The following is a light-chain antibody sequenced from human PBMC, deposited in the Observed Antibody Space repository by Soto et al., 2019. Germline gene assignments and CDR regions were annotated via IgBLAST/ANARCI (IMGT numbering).Light chain of an antibody. V-gene: IGLV1-40*01. Sequence: QSVLTQPTSVSGAPGQRVTISCIGSSSNIGAGYDVHWYQQLPGTAPKLLIYGDTNRPSGVPDRFSGSKSATSASLVITGLQAEDEADYYCQSYDTALNVYVVFGGGTKVTVL. J-gene: IGLJ2*01. CDR1: SSNIGAGYD. CDR2: GDT. CDR3: QSYDTALNVYVV.